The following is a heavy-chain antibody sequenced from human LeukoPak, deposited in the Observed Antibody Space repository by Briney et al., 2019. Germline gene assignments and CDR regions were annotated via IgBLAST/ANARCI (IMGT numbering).Heavy chain of an antibody. D-gene: IGHD6-19*01. J-gene: IGHJ6*02. V-gene: IGHV4-59*01. Sequence: SETLSLTCDVSYSPIIGYYWSWIRQPPGKGLEWIGYIYYSGSTNYNPSLKSRVTISVDTSKNQFSLKLSSVTAADTAVYYCASSAVAGGVYYYYGMDVWGQGATVTVSS. CDR1: YSPIIGYY. CDR2: IYYSGST. CDR3: ASSAVAGGVYYYYGMDV.